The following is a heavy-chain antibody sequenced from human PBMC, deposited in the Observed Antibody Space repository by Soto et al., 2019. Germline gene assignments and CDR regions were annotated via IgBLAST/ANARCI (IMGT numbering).Heavy chain of an antibody. V-gene: IGHV3-23*01. D-gene: IGHD3-3*01. Sequence: GGSLRLSCAASGFTFSSYAMSWVRQAPGKGLEWVSAISGSGGSTYYADSVKGRFTISRDNSKNTLYLQMNSLRAEDTAVYYCAQTGVYYDFWSGYYSEYFQHWGQGTLVTVSS. CDR3: AQTGVYYDFWSGYYSEYFQH. CDR1: GFTFSSYA. CDR2: ISGSGGST. J-gene: IGHJ1*01.